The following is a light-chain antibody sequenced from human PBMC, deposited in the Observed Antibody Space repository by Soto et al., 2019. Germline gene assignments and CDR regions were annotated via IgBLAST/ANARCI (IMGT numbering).Light chain of an antibody. CDR1: NIGGRS. CDR2: DNR. CDR3: QVWDSSSDHKM. J-gene: IGLJ3*02. V-gene: IGLV3-21*02. Sequence: SYVLTQPPSVSVAPGQTATITCGGNNIGGRSVHWYQQRPGQAPVVVLYDNRDRPAGITERISGSNSVNTATLTISRVEAGDEADYYCQVWDSSSDHKMFGGGTKVTVL.